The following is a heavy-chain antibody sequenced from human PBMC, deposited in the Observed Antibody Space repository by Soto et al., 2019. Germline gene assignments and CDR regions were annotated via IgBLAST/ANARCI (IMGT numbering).Heavy chain of an antibody. Sequence: QVQLVQSGAEVKKPGASVKVSCKAAGYTFTSYDNNWVRQATGQGLEWMGWMNPNSGNTGYAQKFQGRVTMTRNTSISTAYMELSSLRSEDTVVYYCARAYSSGWQFRYYYYGMDVWGQGTTVTVSS. CDR3: ARAYSSGWQFRYYYYGMDV. CDR1: GYTFTSYD. V-gene: IGHV1-8*01. CDR2: MNPNSGNT. J-gene: IGHJ6*02. D-gene: IGHD6-19*01.